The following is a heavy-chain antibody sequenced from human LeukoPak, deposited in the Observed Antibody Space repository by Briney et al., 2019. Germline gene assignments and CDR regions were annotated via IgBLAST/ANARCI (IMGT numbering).Heavy chain of an antibody. V-gene: IGHV3-53*01. J-gene: IGHJ3*02. Sequence: GGSLRLACTASGFGVSNNYMSWVRHAPVKGLEWVAVIYSGAATFYADAVKGRFSLSRDNSQNALVLQMNSLKVEDSAVYYCARDPGLNAFDIWGQGTMVTVSS. CDR3: ARDPGLNAFDI. CDR2: IYSGAAT. CDR1: GFGVSNNY.